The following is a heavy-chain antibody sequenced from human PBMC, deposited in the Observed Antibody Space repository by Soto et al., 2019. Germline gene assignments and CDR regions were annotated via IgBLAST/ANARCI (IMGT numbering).Heavy chain of an antibody. CDR1: GYSFTSYW. D-gene: IGHD3-16*01. J-gene: IGHJ3*02. V-gene: IGHV5-10-1*01. CDR2: IDPSDSYT. CDR3: ASPLWSHLGFDI. Sequence: PGESLKISCKGSGYSFTSYWISWVRQMPGKGLEWMGRIDPSDSYTNYSPSFQGHVTISADKSISTAYLQWSSLKASDTAVYYCASPLWSHLGFDIWGQGTMVTVSS.